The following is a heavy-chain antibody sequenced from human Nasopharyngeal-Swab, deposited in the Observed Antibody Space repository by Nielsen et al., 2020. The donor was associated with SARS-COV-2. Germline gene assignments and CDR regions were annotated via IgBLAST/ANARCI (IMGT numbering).Heavy chain of an antibody. CDR1: GFTFSPYT. CDR2: ITSGNSV. CDR3: ARERGGGYGDY. D-gene: IGHD5-18*01. Sequence: GESLKISCATSGFTFSPYTMTWVRQAPGKGLQWISYITSGNSVQYADSVRGRFTISRDNVKDSLYLQMNSLTAEDTAVYYCARERGGGYGDYWGQGTMVTVSS. J-gene: IGHJ4*02. V-gene: IGHV3-48*04.